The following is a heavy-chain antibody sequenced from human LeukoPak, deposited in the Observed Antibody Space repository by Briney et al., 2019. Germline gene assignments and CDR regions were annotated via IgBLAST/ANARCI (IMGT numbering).Heavy chain of an antibody. CDR1: GFTFSSYG. J-gene: IGHJ4*02. CDR2: IWYDGSNK. D-gene: IGHD3-10*01. Sequence: AGGSLRLSCAASGFTFSSYGMHWVCQAPGKGLEWVAVIWYDGSNKYYADSVKGRFTISRDNSKNTLYMQMNSLRAEDTAVYYCARGSSYFDYWGQGTLVTVSS. CDR3: ARGSSYFDY. V-gene: IGHV3-33*01.